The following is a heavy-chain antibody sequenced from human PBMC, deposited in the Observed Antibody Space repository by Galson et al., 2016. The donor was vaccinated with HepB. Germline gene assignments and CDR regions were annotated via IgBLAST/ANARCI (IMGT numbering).Heavy chain of an antibody. J-gene: IGHJ1*01. CDR3: ARDFRLAAGTTSYFHH. CDR1: GYTFTSYG. Sequence: SVKASCKASGYTFTSYGISWVRQAPGQGLEWMGWISTHSGKTIYAQKLQDRVTMTTDTSTNTAYLDLRSLRSGDTAVYYCARDFRLAAGTTSYFHHWGQGTLVTVSA. D-gene: IGHD6-13*01. CDR2: ISTHSGKT. V-gene: IGHV1-18*01.